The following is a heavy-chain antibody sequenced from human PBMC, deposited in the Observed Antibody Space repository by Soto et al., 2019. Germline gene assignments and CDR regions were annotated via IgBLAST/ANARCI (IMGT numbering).Heavy chain of an antibody. CDR3: AKKVNSGPGSQYFDY. J-gene: IGHJ4*02. V-gene: IGHV3-23*01. D-gene: IGHD3-10*01. CDR1: GFTFSSYS. Sequence: RLSCAASGFTFSSYSMSWVRQAPGKGLEWVSGFRTGGDDGTTYYADSVKGRFTISRDNSKNTLFLQMNSPRAEDTAIYYCAKKVNSGPGSQYFDYWGQGTLVTVSS. CDR2: FRTGGDDGTT.